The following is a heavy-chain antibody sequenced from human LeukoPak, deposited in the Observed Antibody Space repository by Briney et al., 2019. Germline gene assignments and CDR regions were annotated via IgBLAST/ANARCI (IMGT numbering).Heavy chain of an antibody. J-gene: IGHJ3*02. Sequence: PGGSLRLSCAASGFTVSSNYMSWVRQAPGKGLEWVSVIYSGGSTYYADSLKGRFTISRDNSKNTVYLQVNSLRVEDTAVYYCAKSSQGAFDIWGQGTMVTVSS. V-gene: IGHV3-66*01. D-gene: IGHD2-15*01. CDR1: GFTVSSNY. CDR3: AKSSQGAFDI. CDR2: IYSGGST.